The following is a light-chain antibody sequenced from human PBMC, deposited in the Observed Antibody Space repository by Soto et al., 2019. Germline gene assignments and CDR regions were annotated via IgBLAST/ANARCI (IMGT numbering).Light chain of an antibody. Sequence: IVMTESPDSLAVSLGERATINCKSSQSVFYTSNNKNYLAWYRQKPGQPPKLLVYWASTRESGVPDRFSGSGSGTDFTLTISGLQAEDVAVYYCQQYYSTPITFGQGTRLEIK. CDR2: WAS. CDR1: QSVFYTSNNKNY. CDR3: QQYYSTPIT. V-gene: IGKV4-1*01. J-gene: IGKJ5*01.